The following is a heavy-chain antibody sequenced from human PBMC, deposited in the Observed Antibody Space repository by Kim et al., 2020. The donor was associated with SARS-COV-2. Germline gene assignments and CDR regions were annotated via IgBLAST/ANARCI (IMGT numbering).Heavy chain of an antibody. CDR2: ISAYNGNT. CDR3: ARGRRPVVPAAIGDY. D-gene: IGHD2-2*01. CDR1: GYTFTSYG. Sequence: ASVKVSCKASGYTFTSYGISWVRQAPGPGLEWRGWISAYNGNTNYAQKLQGRVTMTTDTSTSTAYMELRSLRSDDTAVYYCARGRRPVVPAAIGDYWGQGSLVIVSS. V-gene: IGHV1-18*01. J-gene: IGHJ4*02.